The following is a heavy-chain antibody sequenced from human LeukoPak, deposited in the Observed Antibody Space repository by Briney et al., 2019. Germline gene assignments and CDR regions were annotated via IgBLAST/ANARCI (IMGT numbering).Heavy chain of an antibody. CDR1: GGSISSYY. Sequence: KPSETLSLTCTVSGGSISSYYWSWIRQPPGKGLEWIGYIYYSGSTNYNPSLKSRVTISVDTSKNQFSLKLSSVTAADTAVYYCASLRIYGDYGGADYWGQGTLVTVSS. CDR3: ASLRIYGDYGGADY. D-gene: IGHD4-17*01. V-gene: IGHV4-59*01. J-gene: IGHJ4*02. CDR2: IYYSGST.